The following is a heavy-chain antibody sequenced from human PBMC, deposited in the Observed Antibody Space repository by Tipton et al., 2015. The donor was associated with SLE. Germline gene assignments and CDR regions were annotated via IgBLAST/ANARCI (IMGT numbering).Heavy chain of an antibody. Sequence: LRLSCTVSGGSISSYYWSWIRQPPGKGLEWIGYIYYSGSTNYNPSLKSRVTISVDTSKNQFSLKLSSVTAAGTAVYYCARSRYSSSSYYYYYMDVWGKGTTVTVSS. CDR3: ARSRYSSSSYYYYYMDV. CDR2: IYYSGST. D-gene: IGHD6-6*01. CDR1: GGSISSYY. V-gene: IGHV4-59*01. J-gene: IGHJ6*03.